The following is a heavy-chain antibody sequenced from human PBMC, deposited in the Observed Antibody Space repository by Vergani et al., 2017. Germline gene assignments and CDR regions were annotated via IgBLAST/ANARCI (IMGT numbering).Heavy chain of an antibody. CDR3: AGVGDAPKPYYDFWSGYHTNSHYYYYMDV. J-gene: IGHJ6*03. CDR1: GFTFSSYS. D-gene: IGHD3-3*01. V-gene: IGHV3-21*01. CDR2: ISSSSSYI. Sequence: EVQLVESGGGLVKPGGSLRLSCAASGFTFSSYSMNWVRQAPGKGLEWVSSISSSSSYIYYADSVKGRFTISRDNAKNSLYLQMNSLRAEDTAVYYCAGVGDAPKPYYDFWSGYHTNSHYYYYMDVWGKGTTVTVSS.